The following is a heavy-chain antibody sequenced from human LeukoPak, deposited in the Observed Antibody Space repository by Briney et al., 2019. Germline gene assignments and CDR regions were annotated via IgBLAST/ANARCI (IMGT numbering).Heavy chain of an antibody. CDR2: IIPILGTS. CDR3: ATSMTMIRGVIYRGFDY. CDR1: GGTFSSYT. J-gene: IGHJ4*02. V-gene: IGHV1-69*08. Sequence: TSVKVSCKASGGTFSSYTFSWVRQAPGQGLEWMGMIIPILGTSTYAQKFQGRLTITADKSTTTAYMDLGSLRSDDTAVYYCATSMTMIRGVIYRGFDYWGQGTLVTVS. D-gene: IGHD3-10*01.